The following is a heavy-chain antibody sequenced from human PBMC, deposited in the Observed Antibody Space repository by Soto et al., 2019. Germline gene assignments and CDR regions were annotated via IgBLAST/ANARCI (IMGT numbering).Heavy chain of an antibody. V-gene: IGHV1-69*13. D-gene: IGHD2-15*01. CDR2: IIPIFGTA. CDR3: SVRYCSGGSCYGRFDP. Sequence: SVKVSCKASGGTFSSYAISWVRQAPGQGLEWMGGIIPIFGTANYAQKFQGRVTITADESTSTAYMELSSLRSEDTAVYYCSVRYCSGGSCYGRFDPWGQGTLVTVSS. J-gene: IGHJ5*02. CDR1: GGTFSSYA.